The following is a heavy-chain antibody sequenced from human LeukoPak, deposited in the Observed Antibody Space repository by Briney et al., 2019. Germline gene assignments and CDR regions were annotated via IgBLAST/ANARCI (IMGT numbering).Heavy chain of an antibody. V-gene: IGHV3-30*02. CDR3: AKDSMVYCSSTSCYPDY. Sequence: GGSLRLSWAAAGFTFSSYGMHWVRQAPGKGLEWVAFIRYDGSNKYYADSVKGRFTISRDNSKKTLYLQMNSLRDEDTAVYYCAKDSMVYCSSTSCYPDYWGQGTLVTVSS. J-gene: IGHJ4*02. D-gene: IGHD2-2*01. CDR2: IRYDGSNK. CDR1: GFTFSSYG.